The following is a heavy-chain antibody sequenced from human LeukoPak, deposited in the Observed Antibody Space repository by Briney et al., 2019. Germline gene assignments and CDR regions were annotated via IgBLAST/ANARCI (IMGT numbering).Heavy chain of an antibody. Sequence: GGSLRLSCAASGFTFSSYWMSWVRQAPGKGLEWVANIKQDGREKYYVDPVKGRFTISRDNAKNSLYLQMNSLRAEDTAVYYCVGIADAFGIWGQGTMVTVSS. J-gene: IGHJ3*02. CDR1: GFTFSSYW. D-gene: IGHD6-13*01. V-gene: IGHV3-7*01. CDR3: VGIADAFGI. CDR2: IKQDGREK.